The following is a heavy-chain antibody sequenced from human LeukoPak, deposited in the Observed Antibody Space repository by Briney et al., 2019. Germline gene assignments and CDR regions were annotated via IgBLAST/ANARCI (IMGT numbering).Heavy chain of an antibody. V-gene: IGHV1-3*01. D-gene: IGHD3-22*01. Sequence: GASVKVSCKASGYTFTSYAMHWVRQAPGQRLEWMGWINAGNGNTKYSQKFQGRVTITRDTSASTAYMELSSLRSEDTAVYYCARGVLDYDSSGYYAEYYFDYWGQGTLVTVSS. CDR3: ARGVLDYDSSGYYAEYYFDY. CDR2: INAGNGNT. CDR1: GYTFTSYA. J-gene: IGHJ4*02.